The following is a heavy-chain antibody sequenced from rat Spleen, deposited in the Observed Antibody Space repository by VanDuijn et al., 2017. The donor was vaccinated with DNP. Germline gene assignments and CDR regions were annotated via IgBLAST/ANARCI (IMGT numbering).Heavy chain of an antibody. V-gene: IGHV5S10*01. J-gene: IGHJ3*01. CDR1: GFTFSDYN. CDR2: IISDGSRT. Sequence: EVQLVESGGGLVQPGRSLKLSCAASGFTFSDYNMAWVRQAPKKGLEWVATIISDGSRTYYRDSVKGRFTISRDNARSTLYLQMNSLRSEDTATYYCTRDTYYGSYDNWFAYWGQGTLVTVSS. CDR3: TRDTYYGSYDNWFAY. D-gene: IGHD1-3*01.